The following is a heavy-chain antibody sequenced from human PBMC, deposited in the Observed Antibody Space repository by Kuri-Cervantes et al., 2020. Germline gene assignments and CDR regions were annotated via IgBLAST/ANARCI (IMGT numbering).Heavy chain of an antibody. CDR3: AKSVLWDSSSWSHNWFDP. J-gene: IGHJ5*02. CDR2: ISGSGNTT. V-gene: IGHV3-23*01. D-gene: IGHD6-13*01. CDR1: GFSFRNYA. Sequence: GESLKISCAASGFSFRNYAMTWVRQAPGKGLEWVSFISGSGNTTYYADSVKARFTMSRDNSKNTLYLQMNSLRTEDTALYYCAKSVLWDSSSWSHNWFDPWGQGTLVTVSS.